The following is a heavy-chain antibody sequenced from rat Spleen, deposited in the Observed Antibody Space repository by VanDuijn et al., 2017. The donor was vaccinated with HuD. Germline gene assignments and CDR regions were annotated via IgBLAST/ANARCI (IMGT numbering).Heavy chain of an antibody. CDR3: TLGSHYFDVTYYYEY. Sequence: EVQLVESDGGSVQPGRSLKLSCAASGFTFNNYWMSWIRQAPGKGLEWVATISTRGDITYYRDSVKGRFTVSRDDARSTLYLHMDSLRSEDTATYFCTLGSHYFDVTYYYEYWGQGVMVTVSS. J-gene: IGHJ2*01. CDR1: GFTFNNYW. CDR2: ISTRGDIT. V-gene: IGHV5-31*01. D-gene: IGHD1-12*01.